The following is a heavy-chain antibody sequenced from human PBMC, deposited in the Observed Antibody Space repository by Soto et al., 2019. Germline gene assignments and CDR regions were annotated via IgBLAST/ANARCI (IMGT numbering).Heavy chain of an antibody. V-gene: IGHV3-53*04. Sequence: GGSLRLSCAASGFTVSSNYMSWVRQAPGKGLEWVSVIYSGGSTYYADSVKGRFTISRHNSKNTLYLQMNSLRAEDTAVYYCARGPPLHCSGGSCYPWGYWYFDLWGRGTLVTVSS. CDR1: GFTVSSNY. J-gene: IGHJ2*01. CDR2: IYSGGST. CDR3: ARGPPLHCSGGSCYPWGYWYFDL. D-gene: IGHD2-15*01.